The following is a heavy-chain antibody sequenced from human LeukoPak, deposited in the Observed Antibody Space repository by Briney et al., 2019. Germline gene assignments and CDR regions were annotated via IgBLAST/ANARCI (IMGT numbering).Heavy chain of an antibody. Sequence: PSKTLSLTCAVSGYSISSGYYWGWIRQPPGKGLEWIGSIYHSGSTYYNPSLKSRVTISVDTSKNQFSLKLSSVTAADTAVYYCASRFWSGYYTVGYYFDYWGQGTLVTVSS. CDR3: ASRFWSGYYTVGYYFDY. J-gene: IGHJ4*02. CDR1: GYSISSGYY. V-gene: IGHV4-38-2*01. D-gene: IGHD3-3*01. CDR2: IYHSGST.